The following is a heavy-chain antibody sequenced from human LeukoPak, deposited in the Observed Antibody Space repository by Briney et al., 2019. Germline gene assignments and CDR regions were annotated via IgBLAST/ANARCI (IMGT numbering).Heavy chain of an antibody. V-gene: IGHV3-7*01. J-gene: IGHJ6*02. Sequence: GGSLRLSCAASGFNFNTYWTNWAPGVPGKGLEGGADIRKDGSEKDYVDSVKGRFTISRDNAKNSLYLQMNRLRAEDTAVYYCTTDTRLREVEPDARANYYYYYGMDIWGQGTTVTVSS. D-gene: IGHD1-14*01. CDR3: TTDTRLREVEPDARANYYYYYGMDI. CDR2: IRKDGSEK. CDR1: GFNFNTYW.